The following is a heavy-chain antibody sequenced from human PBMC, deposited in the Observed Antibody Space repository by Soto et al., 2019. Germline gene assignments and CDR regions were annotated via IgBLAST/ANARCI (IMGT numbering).Heavy chain of an antibody. CDR2: IGTAGDT. Sequence: GSLRLSCAASGFTFSSYDMHWVRQATGKGLEWVSAIGTAGDTYYPGSVKGRFTISRENAKNSLYLQMNSLRAEDTAVYYCAREERIATYYYGMDFWGQGTTVTVSS. J-gene: IGHJ6*02. D-gene: IGHD6-13*01. V-gene: IGHV3-13*01. CDR3: AREERIATYYYGMDF. CDR1: GFTFSSYD.